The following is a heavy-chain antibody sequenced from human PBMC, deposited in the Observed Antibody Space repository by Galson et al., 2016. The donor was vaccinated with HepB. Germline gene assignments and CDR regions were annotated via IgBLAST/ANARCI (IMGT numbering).Heavy chain of an antibody. D-gene: IGHD2-15*01. V-gene: IGHV3-23*01. CDR1: GFTFRNYA. CDR2: IVGNGGNK. J-gene: IGHJ4*02. Sequence: SLRLSCAASGFTFRNYAMSWVRQAPGKGLGWVSSIVGNGGNKYYADSVNGRFTISRDNSNNMLYLQMDSLRAEDTAIYYCAKDYLRDYCTGGSCYPFDSWGQGTLITVSS. CDR3: AKDYLRDYCTGGSCYPFDS.